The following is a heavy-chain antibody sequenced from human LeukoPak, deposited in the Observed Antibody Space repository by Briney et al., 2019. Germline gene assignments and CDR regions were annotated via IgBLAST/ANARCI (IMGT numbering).Heavy chain of an antibody. CDR3: TRDGKHGAFDI. V-gene: IGHV3-49*04. CDR1: GFTFGDYA. CDR2: IRSKAYGGTT. J-gene: IGHJ3*02. D-gene: IGHD4-23*01. Sequence: GRSLRLSCTASGFTFGDYAMSWVRQAPGKGLEWVGFIRSKAYGGTTEYAASVKGRFTISRDDSKSIAYLQMNSLKTEDTAVYYCTRDGKHGAFDIWGQGTMVTVSS.